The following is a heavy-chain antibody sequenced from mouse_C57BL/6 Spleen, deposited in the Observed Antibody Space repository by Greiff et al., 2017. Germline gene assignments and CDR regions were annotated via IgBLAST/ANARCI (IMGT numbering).Heavy chain of an antibody. D-gene: IGHD1-1*01. CDR1: GYTFTDYN. CDR3: ARIYYYGSSYVNFDY. CDR2: INPNNGGT. V-gene: IGHV1-22*01. Sequence: EVQLQQSGPELVKPGASVKMSCKASGYTFTDYNMHWVKQSHGKSLEWIGYINPNNGGTSYNQKFKGKATLTVNKSSSTAYMELRSLTSEDSAVXYCARIYYYGSSYVNFDYWGQGTTLTVSS. J-gene: IGHJ2*01.